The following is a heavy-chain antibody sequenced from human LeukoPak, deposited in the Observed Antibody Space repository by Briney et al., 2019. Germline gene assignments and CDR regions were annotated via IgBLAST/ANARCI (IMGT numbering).Heavy chain of an antibody. CDR3: PRQVGYGNNWFDP. CDR1: VGSIRTYF. D-gene: IGHD5-18*01. CDR2: IYYSGST. V-gene: IGHV4-59*08. J-gene: IGHJ5*02. Sequence: SETLSLTCTVPVGSIRTYFRSWIRQPPGKGLEWIGYIYYSGSTNYNPSLKSRVTISVDTSKNQFSLKLRSLTAADTAVYYCPRQVGYGNNWFDPWGQGTLVTVSS.